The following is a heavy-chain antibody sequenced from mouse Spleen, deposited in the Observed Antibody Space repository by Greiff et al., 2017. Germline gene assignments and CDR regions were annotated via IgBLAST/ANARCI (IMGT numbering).Heavy chain of an antibody. CDR3: ARSDYGSSYDFDV. V-gene: IGHV1S81*02. CDR2: INPSNGRT. Sequence: QVQLQQPGAELVKPGASVKLSCKASGYTFTSYWMHWVKQRPGQGLEWIGEINPSNGRTNCNEKFKSKATLTVDKSSSTAYMQLSSLTSEDSAVYYCARSDYGSSYDFDVWGAGTTVTVSS. CDR1: GYTFTSYW. J-gene: IGHJ1*01. D-gene: IGHD1-1*01.